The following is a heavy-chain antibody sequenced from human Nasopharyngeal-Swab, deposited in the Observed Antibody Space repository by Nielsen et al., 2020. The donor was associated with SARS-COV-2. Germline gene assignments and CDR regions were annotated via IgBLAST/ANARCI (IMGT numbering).Heavy chain of an antibody. D-gene: IGHD6-6*01. J-gene: IGHJ4*02. V-gene: IGHV3-53*01. CDR3: ARDGRGSSGYFDY. CDR1: GLTVSNNY. Sequence: GGSLRLSCAASGLTVSNNYISWVRQAPGKGLEWVSLIHSDGSTYYADSVKGRFTFSRDNSKNTLFLQMKSLRAEDTAVYYCARDGRGSSGYFDYWGQGTLVTVSS. CDR2: IHSDGST.